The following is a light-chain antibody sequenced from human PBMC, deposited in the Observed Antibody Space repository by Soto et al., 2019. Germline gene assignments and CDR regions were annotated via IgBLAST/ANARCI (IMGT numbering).Light chain of an antibody. J-gene: IGKJ2*01. Sequence: EIVLTQSPGTLSLSPGERATLSCRTSQSVLSSYFAWYQQKPGQAPRLLIYSASTRASGIPDRFSGSGSGTDLTLTINRLESEDFAVYYCQQYNSSPRTFGQGTKVDIK. CDR2: SAS. V-gene: IGKV3-20*01. CDR1: QSVLSSY. CDR3: QQYNSSPRT.